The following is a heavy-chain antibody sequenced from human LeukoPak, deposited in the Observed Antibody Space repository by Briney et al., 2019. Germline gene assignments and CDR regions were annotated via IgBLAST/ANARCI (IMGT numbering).Heavy chain of an antibody. J-gene: IGHJ3*02. V-gene: IGHV4-34*01. CDR3: ARVLRITMIVVVIYAFDI. D-gene: IGHD3-22*01. CDR2: INHSGST. CDR1: GGSFSGYY. Sequence: SETLSLTCAVYGGSFSGYYWSWIRQPPGKGLEWIGEINHSGSTNYNPSLKSRVTISVDTSKNQFSLKLSSVTAADTAVYYCARVLRITMIVVVIYAFDIWGQGTMVTVSS.